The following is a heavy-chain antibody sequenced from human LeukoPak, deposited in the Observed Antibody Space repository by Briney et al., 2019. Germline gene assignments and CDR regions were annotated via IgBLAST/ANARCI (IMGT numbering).Heavy chain of an antibody. J-gene: IGHJ4*02. D-gene: IGHD3-22*01. CDR1: GGTFSSYA. V-gene: IGHV1-18*01. Sequence: ASVKVSCKASGGTFSSYAISWVRQAPGQGLEWMGWISAYNGNTNYAQKLQGRVTMTTDTSTSTAYMELRSLRSDDTAVYYCARLSHYYDSSGYDDFDYWGQGTLVTVSS. CDR3: ARLSHYYDSSGYDDFDY. CDR2: ISAYNGNT.